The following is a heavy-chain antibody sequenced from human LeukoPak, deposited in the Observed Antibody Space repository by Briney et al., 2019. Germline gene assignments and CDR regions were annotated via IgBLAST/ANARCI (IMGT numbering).Heavy chain of an antibody. V-gene: IGHV3-53*01. CDR1: GFSFRSHT. CDR2: IYSGGST. CDR3: AREKADDSSGYYVDAFDI. D-gene: IGHD3-22*01. J-gene: IGHJ3*02. Sequence: PGESLRLSCAVSGFSFRSHTMNWVRQAPGKGLEWVSVIYSGGSTYYADSVKGRFTISRDNSKNTLYLQMNSLRAEDTAVYYCAREKADDSSGYYVDAFDIWGQGTMVTVSS.